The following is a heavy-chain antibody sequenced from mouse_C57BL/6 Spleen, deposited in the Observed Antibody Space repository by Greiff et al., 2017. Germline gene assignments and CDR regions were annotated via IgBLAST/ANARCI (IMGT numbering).Heavy chain of an antibody. Sequence: VQLQQSGAELVRPGASVTLSCKASGYTFTDYEMHWVKQTPVHGLEWIGAIDPETGGTAYNQKFKGKAILTADKSSSTAYMELRSLTSEDSAVYYCTRRGLSNYGAMDYWGQGTSVTVSS. J-gene: IGHJ4*01. CDR2: IDPETGGT. V-gene: IGHV1-15*01. CDR1: GYTFTDYE. D-gene: IGHD2-5*01. CDR3: TRRGLSNYGAMDY.